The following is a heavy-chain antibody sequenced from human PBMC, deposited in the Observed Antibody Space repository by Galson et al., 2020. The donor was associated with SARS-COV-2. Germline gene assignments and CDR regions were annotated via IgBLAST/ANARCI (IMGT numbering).Heavy chain of an antibody. CDR1: GFTFSSYW. Sequence: GGSLRLSCAASGFTFSSYWMHWVRQAPGKGLVWVSRINNDGTSKTYADSVKGRFTISRDNAKNTLYLQMNSLRAEDTAVYYCARVPPARHARLVVPECPGCQRTLFAVSS. D-gene: IGHD2-21*01. CDR2: INNDGTSK. CDR3: ARVPPARHARLVVPECP. J-gene: IGHJ5*02. V-gene: IGHV3-74*01.